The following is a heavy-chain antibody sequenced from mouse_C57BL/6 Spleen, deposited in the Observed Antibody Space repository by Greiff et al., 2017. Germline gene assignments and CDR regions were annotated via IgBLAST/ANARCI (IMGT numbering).Heavy chain of an antibody. CDR3: ARHDPYGNYVGY. D-gene: IGHD2-1*01. Sequence: QVQLKQSGAELVKPGASVKLSCKASGYTFTEYTIHWVKQRSGQGLEWIGWFYPGSGSIKYNEKFKDKATLTADKSTSTVYMEISSLTSEDTAIYFCARHDPYGNYVGYWGQGTTLTVSS. CDR1: GYTFTEYT. CDR2: FYPGSGSI. J-gene: IGHJ2*01. V-gene: IGHV1-62-2*01.